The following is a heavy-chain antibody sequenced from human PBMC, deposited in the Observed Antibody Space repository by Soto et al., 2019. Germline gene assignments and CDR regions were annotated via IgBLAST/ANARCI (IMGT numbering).Heavy chain of an antibody. Sequence: QVQLQESGPGLVKPSQTLSLTCTVSGGSISSGVYYWSWIRQPPGKGLEWIGYIYHSGSTYYNPSHVSRVTVSVDTSNNQFYLKVSSVSAADTAVYYCARAMNLASSYSWFDPWGQGTLVTVSS. J-gene: IGHJ5*02. CDR2: IYHSGST. CDR3: ARAMNLASSYSWFDP. V-gene: IGHV4-30-4*01. CDR1: GGSISSGVYY.